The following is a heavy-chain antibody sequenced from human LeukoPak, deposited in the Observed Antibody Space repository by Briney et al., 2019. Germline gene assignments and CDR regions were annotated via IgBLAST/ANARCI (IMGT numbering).Heavy chain of an antibody. V-gene: IGHV3-23*01. D-gene: IGHD3-22*01. J-gene: IGHJ4*02. CDR1: GFTVSNNY. CDR2: ISGSGGTA. CDR3: AKKGYYDGSGYYMYYFDH. Sequence: GSLRLSCAASGFTVSNNYMSWVRQAPGKGLEWVSAISGSGGTAYYADSVKGRFTISRDNSKNTLYLQMNSLRAEDTAVYYCAKKGYYDGSGYYMYYFDHWGQGTLVTVSS.